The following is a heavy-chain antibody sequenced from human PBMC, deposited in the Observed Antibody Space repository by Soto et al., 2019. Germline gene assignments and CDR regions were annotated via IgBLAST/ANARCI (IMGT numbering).Heavy chain of an antibody. D-gene: IGHD6-19*01. CDR2: ISGSGDST. CDR1: GFTFSTYA. Sequence: EVQLLESEGGLVQPGGSLRLSCAASGFTFSTYAMNWVSQAPGKGLEWVSGISGSGDSTYYADSVKGRFTVSRDNSKNTLYLQMNSLRAEDTAVFYCAKERSSGWSFDYWGQGTLVTVSS. CDR3: AKERSSGWSFDY. J-gene: IGHJ4*02. V-gene: IGHV3-23*01.